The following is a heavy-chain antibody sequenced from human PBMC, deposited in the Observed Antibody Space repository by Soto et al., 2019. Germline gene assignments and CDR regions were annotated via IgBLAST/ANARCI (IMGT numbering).Heavy chain of an antibody. D-gene: IGHD3-9*01. CDR3: ARDRGRRYYDILTGVYGMDV. V-gene: IGHV4-34*01. J-gene: IGHJ6*02. CDR1: CGSFSGYY. CDR2: INHSGST. Sequence: SETLSLTCAVYCGSFSGYYWSWIRQPPGKGLEWIGEINHSGSTNYNPSLKSRVTISVDTSKNQFSLKLSSVTAADTAVYYCARDRGRRYYDILTGVYGMDVWGQGTTVTVSS.